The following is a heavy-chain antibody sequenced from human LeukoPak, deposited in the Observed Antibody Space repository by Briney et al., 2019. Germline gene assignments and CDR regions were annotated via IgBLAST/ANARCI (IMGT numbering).Heavy chain of an antibody. J-gene: IGHJ4*02. CDR1: GYTFTGNF. CDR3: ARPRVTHISMAYLDS. D-gene: IGHD2-21*02. V-gene: IGHV1-2*02. Sequence: ASVKVSCKPSGYTFTGNFMHWVRQAPGQGPEWMGWINPNNGDTNYAQKFQGRVTMTRVTSITTAYMELSSLRSDDTAVYYCARPRVTHISMAYLDSWGQGTLVTVSS. CDR2: INPNNGDT.